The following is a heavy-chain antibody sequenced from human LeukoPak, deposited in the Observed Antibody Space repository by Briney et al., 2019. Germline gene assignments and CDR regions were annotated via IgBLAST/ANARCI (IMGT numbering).Heavy chain of an antibody. Sequence: AGGSLRLSCTASGFTFGDYAVSWVRQAPGKGLVWVSRINSDGSSTTYADSVKGRFTISRDNAKNTLYLEMNSLRAEDTALYYCARAWELLPWYWGQGTLVTVSS. CDR3: ARAWELLPWY. V-gene: IGHV3-74*01. J-gene: IGHJ4*02. CDR1: GFTFGDYA. D-gene: IGHD3-10*01. CDR2: INSDGSST.